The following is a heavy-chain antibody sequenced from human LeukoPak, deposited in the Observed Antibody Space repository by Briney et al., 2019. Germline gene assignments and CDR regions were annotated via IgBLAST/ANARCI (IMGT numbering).Heavy chain of an antibody. D-gene: IGHD5-18*01. J-gene: IGHJ4*02. CDR3: ASPRGFSYGYFDY. Sequence: SETLSLTCTVSGGSISSSSAYWGWIRQPPGKGLEWIGSIYYRKNTYYNPPLKSRVTISADTTKNQFSLTLGSVSATDTAVYYCASPRGFSYGYFDYWGQGTLVTVSS. CDR2: IYYRKNT. CDR1: GGSISSSSAY. V-gene: IGHV4-39*01.